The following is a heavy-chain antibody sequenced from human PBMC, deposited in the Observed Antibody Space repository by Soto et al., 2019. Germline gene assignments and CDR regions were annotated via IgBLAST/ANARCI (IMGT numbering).Heavy chain of an antibody. CDR1: GGTFGHNG. D-gene: IGHD2-8*02. CDR3: ARDGGVTGMTTILVY. CDR2: IIPVYGTV. J-gene: IGHJ4*02. Sequence: QVQLVQSGTEVTKPGSSVQVSCKLSGGTFGHNGISWVRQVPGQGLEWLGGIIPVYGTVNYALKFLGKVSITADKSTSTAYMELSGLRPEDTALYFCARDGGVTGMTTILVYWGQGTLIHVSS. V-gene: IGHV1-69*14.